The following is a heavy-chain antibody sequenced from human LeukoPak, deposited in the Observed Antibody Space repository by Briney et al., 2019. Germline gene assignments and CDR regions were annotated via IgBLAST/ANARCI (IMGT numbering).Heavy chain of an antibody. CDR1: GFTFSGYG. J-gene: IGHJ4*02. V-gene: IGHV3-30*18. CDR2: ISYDGSNK. Sequence: GGSLRLSCAASGFTFSGYGMHWVRQAPGKGLEWVAVISYDGSNKYYADSVKGRFTISRDNSKNTLYLQMNSLRAEDTAVYYCAKDSGYGKVGYYFDYWGQGTLVTVSS. D-gene: IGHD5-18*01. CDR3: AKDSGYGKVGYYFDY.